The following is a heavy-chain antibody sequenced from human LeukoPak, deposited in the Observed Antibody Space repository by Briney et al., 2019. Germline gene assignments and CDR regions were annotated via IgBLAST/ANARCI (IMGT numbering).Heavy chain of an antibody. CDR3: AEDMGVDTAMVTSLYFDY. Sequence: GGSLRLSCAASGFTFSSYAMSWVRQAPGKGLEWVSAISGSGGSTCYADSVKGRFTISRDNSKNTLYLQMNSLRAEDTAVYYCAEDMGVDTAMVTSLYFDYWGQGTLVTVSS. V-gene: IGHV3-23*01. CDR2: ISGSGGST. J-gene: IGHJ4*02. D-gene: IGHD5-18*01. CDR1: GFTFSSYA.